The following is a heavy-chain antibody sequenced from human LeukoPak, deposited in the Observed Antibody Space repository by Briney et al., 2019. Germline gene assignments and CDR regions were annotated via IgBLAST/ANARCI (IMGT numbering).Heavy chain of an antibody. J-gene: IGHJ4*02. CDR1: GFTFGSYW. Sequence: GGSLRLSCAASGFTFGSYWMNWVRQAPGKALEWVANIKKDGSEKHYVDSVKGRFTISRDNAENSLYLKMSSLRVEDTAVYYCARGIGWLPAYWGRGTLVTVSS. V-gene: IGHV3-7*01. CDR3: ARGIGWLPAY. D-gene: IGHD3-9*01. CDR2: IKKDGSEK.